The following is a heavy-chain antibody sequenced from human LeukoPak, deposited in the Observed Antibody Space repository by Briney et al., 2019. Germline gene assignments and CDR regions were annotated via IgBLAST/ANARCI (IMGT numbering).Heavy chain of an antibody. CDR1: GFTVSSNY. Sequence: GGSLRLSCAASGFTVSSNYMSWVRQAPGKGLEWVSVIYSGGSTYYADSVKGRFTISRDNSKNTLYLQMNSLRAEDTAVYYCARVAGSSWNYYYYGMDVWGQGTTVTVSS. D-gene: IGHD2-2*01. J-gene: IGHJ6*02. CDR3: ARVAGSSWNYYYYGMDV. V-gene: IGHV3-53*05. CDR2: IYSGGST.